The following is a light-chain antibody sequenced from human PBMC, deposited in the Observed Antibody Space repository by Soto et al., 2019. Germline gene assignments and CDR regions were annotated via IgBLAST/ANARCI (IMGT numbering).Light chain of an antibody. CDR2: DVS. CDR3: TSYTTTGTYV. V-gene: IGLV2-14*03. CDR1: SNDLGDYNY. J-gene: IGLJ1*01. Sequence: QSALTQPASVSGSPGQSITISCTGASNDLGDYNYVSWYQQHPGKAPKLMIYDVSSRPSGVSDRFSGSKSGNTASLTISGLQAEDEADYYCTSYTTTGTYVFATGTKVTVL.